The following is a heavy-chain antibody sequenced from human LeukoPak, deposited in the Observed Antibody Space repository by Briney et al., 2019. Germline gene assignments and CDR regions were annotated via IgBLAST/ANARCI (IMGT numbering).Heavy chain of an antibody. D-gene: IGHD2/OR15-2a*01. J-gene: IGHJ5*02. CDR2: IYYSGST. CDR3: ARLVLSADWFDP. Sequence: SETLPLTCTVSGGSISSSSYYWGWIRQPPGKGLEWIGSIYYSGSTYYNPSLKSRVTISVDTSKNQFSLKLSSVTAADTAVYYCARLVLSADWFDPWGRGTLVTVSS. CDR1: GGSISSSSYY. V-gene: IGHV4-39*01.